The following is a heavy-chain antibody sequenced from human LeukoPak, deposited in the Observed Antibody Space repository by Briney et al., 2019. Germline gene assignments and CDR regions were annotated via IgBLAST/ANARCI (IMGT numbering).Heavy chain of an antibody. Sequence: GGSLRLSCAASGFTFSDYGMHWVRQAPDKGRGWGAFIRYDGTSIYYVDSVKGRFTLSRDNSKNTLYLQMNSLRAEDTAVYYCARHRSSTSCYHCLDYWGPGTLVTVSS. J-gene: IGHJ4*02. CDR1: GFTFSDYG. V-gene: IGHV3-30*02. CDR3: ARHRSSTSCYHCLDY. CDR2: IRYDGTSI. D-gene: IGHD2-2*01.